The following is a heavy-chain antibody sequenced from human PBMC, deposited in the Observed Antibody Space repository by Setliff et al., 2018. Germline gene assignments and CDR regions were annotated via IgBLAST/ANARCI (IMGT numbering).Heavy chain of an antibody. Sequence: ASVKVSCKPSGYTFTSYGISWVRQAPGQGLEWMGWISAYNGNTKFVQKSQGRVAMTTDTSTSTAFMELRSLRPDDTAFYYCGRVDAELILGNYIDYWGQGTLVTVSS. CDR3: GRVDAELILGNYIDY. CDR1: GYTFTSYG. V-gene: IGHV1-18*01. J-gene: IGHJ4*02. D-gene: IGHD2-15*01. CDR2: ISAYNGNT.